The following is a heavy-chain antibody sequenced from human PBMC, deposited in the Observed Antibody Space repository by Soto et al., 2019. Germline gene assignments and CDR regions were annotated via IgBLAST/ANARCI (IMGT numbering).Heavy chain of an antibody. CDR3: ARGVKMATPHKYYFDY. J-gene: IGHJ4*02. Sequence: PGESLKISCKGSGYSSTSYWTTWVRQMPGKGLEWMGRFGASDSSTNYSPSFRGHVTISSDRSTNTAYLQWSSLKASDTAMYYCARGVKMATPHKYYFDYWGQGTLVTVSS. D-gene: IGHD5-12*01. CDR1: GYSSTSYW. CDR2: FGASDSST. V-gene: IGHV5-10-1*01.